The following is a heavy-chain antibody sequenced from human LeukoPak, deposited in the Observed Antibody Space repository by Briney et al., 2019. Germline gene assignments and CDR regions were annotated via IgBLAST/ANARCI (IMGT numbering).Heavy chain of an antibody. V-gene: IGHV3-53*01. Sequence: HPGGSLRLSCAASGITVSSYYMSWVRQAPGKGLEWVSVIYGGGGTYYADSAKGRFAISRDNSKNTLYLQISSLRAEDTAIYYCTRHQYDAFETWGQGTMVTVSS. J-gene: IGHJ3*02. CDR2: IYGGGGT. CDR3: TRHQYDAFET. CDR1: GITVSSYY. D-gene: IGHD4-11*01.